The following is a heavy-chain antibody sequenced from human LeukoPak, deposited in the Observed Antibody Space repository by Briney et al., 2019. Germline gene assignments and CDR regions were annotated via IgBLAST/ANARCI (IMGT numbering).Heavy chain of an antibody. J-gene: IGHJ4*02. CDR2: VSNSGST. Sequence: SETLSLTCSVSGGPYRYYYWTWLRQPPGEGLEGLGHVSNSGSTKYNPSLKSRVTISIDTTKKHFSLELSSVTAADTAVYYCASRAYYDSSGLDYWGQGILVTVSS. V-gene: IGHV4-59*08. CDR3: ASRAYYDSSGLDY. CDR1: GGPYRYYY. D-gene: IGHD3-22*01.